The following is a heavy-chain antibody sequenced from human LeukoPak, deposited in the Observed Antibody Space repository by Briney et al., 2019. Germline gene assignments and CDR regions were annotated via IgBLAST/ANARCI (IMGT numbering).Heavy chain of an antibody. CDR3: ARANYDSSGYYPW. J-gene: IGHJ4*02. Sequence: PGGSLGLSCAASGFTVSSNYMSWVRQAPGKGLEWVSVIYSGGSTYYADSVKGRFTISRDNSKNTLYLQMNSLRAEDTAVYYCARANYDSSGYYPWWGQGTLVTVSS. V-gene: IGHV3-66*01. CDR2: IYSGGST. CDR1: GFTVSSNY. D-gene: IGHD3-22*01.